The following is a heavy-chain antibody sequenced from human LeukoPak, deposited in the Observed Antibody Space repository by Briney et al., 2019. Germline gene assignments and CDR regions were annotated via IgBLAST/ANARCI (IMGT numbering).Heavy chain of an antibody. CDR1: GYTFTSYG. CDR2: ISAYNGNT. V-gene: IGHV1-18*01. D-gene: IGHD3-22*01. Sequence: ASVKVSCKASGYTFTSYGISWVRQAPGQGLEWMGWISAYNGNTNYAQKLQGRVTMTTDTSTSTAYMELRSLRSDDTAVYYCARVRDDSSGYRPLDAFDFWGQGTMVTVSS. CDR3: ARVRDDSSGYRPLDAFDF. J-gene: IGHJ3*01.